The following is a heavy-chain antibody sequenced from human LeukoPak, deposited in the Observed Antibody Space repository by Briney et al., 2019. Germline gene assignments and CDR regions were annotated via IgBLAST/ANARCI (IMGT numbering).Heavy chain of an antibody. D-gene: IGHD4-17*01. CDR2: IVVGSGNT. Sequence: ASVKVSCKASGYTFTGYYMHWVRQAPGQGLEWIGWIVVGSGNTNYAQKFQERVTITRDMSTSTAYMELSSLRSEDTAVYYCAAVKQPDYGDYGLDYWGQGTLVTVSS. CDR1: GYTFTGYY. V-gene: IGHV1-58*02. CDR3: AAVKQPDYGDYGLDY. J-gene: IGHJ4*02.